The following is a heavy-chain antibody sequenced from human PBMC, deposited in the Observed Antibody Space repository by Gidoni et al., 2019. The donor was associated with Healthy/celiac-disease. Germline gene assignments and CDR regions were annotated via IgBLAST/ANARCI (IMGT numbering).Heavy chain of an antibody. Sequence: GSSVKVSCQASVGTFSSYAISWVRQAPGQGLEWMGGIIPIFGTANYAQKFQGRVTITADESTSTAYMELSSLRSEDTAVYYCACGDIVVVVAATREYYYYGMDVWGQGTTVTVSS. D-gene: IGHD2-15*01. J-gene: IGHJ6*02. CDR2: IIPIFGTA. CDR3: ACGDIVVVVAATREYYYYGMDV. V-gene: IGHV1-69*01. CDR1: VGTFSSYA.